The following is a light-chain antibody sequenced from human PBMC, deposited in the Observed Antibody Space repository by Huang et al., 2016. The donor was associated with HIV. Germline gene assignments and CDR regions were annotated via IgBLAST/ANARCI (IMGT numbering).Light chain of an antibody. CDR2: GAS. CDR1: QSVTSDY. V-gene: IGKV3-20*01. Sequence: EIVLTQSPGTLSLSPGERATLSCRASQSVTSDYLAWYQQKPGQAPRLVIYGASTRATGLADRFSGSGSVTDFTLTISRLQPEDFAEYHCQQYGSLPWTFGQGTKVEI. CDR3: QQYGSLPWT. J-gene: IGKJ1*01.